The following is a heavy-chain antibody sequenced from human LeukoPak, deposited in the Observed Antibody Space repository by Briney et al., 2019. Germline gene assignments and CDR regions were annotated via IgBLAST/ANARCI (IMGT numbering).Heavy chain of an antibody. Sequence: PGGSLRLSCAASGFTFDDYGMSWVRQAPGKGLEWVSGINWNGGSTGYADSVKGRFTISRDNAKNSLYLQMNSLRAEDTALYYCARDGGSYSNDYYYYYMDVWGKGTTVTVSS. CDR3: ARDGGSYSNDYYYYYMDV. CDR1: GFTFDDYG. J-gene: IGHJ6*03. D-gene: IGHD1-26*01. CDR2: INWNGGST. V-gene: IGHV3-20*04.